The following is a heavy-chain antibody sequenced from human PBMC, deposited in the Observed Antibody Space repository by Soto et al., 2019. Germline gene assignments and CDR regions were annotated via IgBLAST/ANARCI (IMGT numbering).Heavy chain of an antibody. D-gene: IGHD3-3*01. CDR3: ARVAGLRSLLYYFDY. CDR1: GYTFTSYG. V-gene: IGHV1-18*01. J-gene: IGHJ4*02. Sequence: ASVKVSCKASGYTFTSYGISWVRQAPGQGLEWMGWISAYNGNTNYAQKLQGRVTMTTDTSTSTAYMELSSLRSEDTAVYYCARVAGLRSLLYYFDYWGQGTLVTVSS. CDR2: ISAYNGNT.